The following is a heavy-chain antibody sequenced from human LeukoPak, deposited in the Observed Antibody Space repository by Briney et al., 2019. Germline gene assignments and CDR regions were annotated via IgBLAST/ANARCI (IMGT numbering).Heavy chain of an antibody. D-gene: IGHD5-18*01. CDR2: IIPIFGTA. CDR3: ARERVDTAMVTTGYYYYMDV. CDR1: GGTFSSYA. Sequence: GASVKVSCKASGGTFSSYAISWVRQAPGQGLEWMGGIIPIFGTANYAQKFQGRVTITADKSTSTAYMELSSLRSEDTAVYYCARERVDTAMVTTGYYYYMDVWGKGTTVTVSS. J-gene: IGHJ6*03. V-gene: IGHV1-69*06.